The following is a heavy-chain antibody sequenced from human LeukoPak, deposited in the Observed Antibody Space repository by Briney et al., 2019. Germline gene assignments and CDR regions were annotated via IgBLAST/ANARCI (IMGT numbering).Heavy chain of an antibody. CDR1: GGSFSGYY. CDR3: ARDSGWSFDY. CDR2: INHSGST. J-gene: IGHJ4*02. D-gene: IGHD6-19*01. Sequence: PSETLSLTCAVYGGSFSGYYWSWIRQPPGKGLEWIGEINHSGSTNYNPSLKSRVTISVDTSKNQFSLKLSSVTAADTAVYYCARDSGWSFDYWGQGTLVTVSS. V-gene: IGHV4-34*01.